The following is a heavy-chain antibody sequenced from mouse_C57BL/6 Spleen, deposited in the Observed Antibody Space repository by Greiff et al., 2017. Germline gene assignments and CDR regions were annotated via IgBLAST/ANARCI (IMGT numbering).Heavy chain of an antibody. CDR2: INPSTGGT. V-gene: IGHV1-42*01. CDR1: GYSFTGYY. CDR3: ASGDPMITTVDY. D-gene: IGHD2-4*01. Sequence: VQLQQSGPELVKPGASVKISCTASGYSFTGYYMNWVKQSPEKSLEWIGEINPSTGGTTYNQKLKAKATLTVDKSASTVYMQLMNLTSEDSDVYDCASGDPMITTVDYWGQGTTLTVSS. J-gene: IGHJ2*01.